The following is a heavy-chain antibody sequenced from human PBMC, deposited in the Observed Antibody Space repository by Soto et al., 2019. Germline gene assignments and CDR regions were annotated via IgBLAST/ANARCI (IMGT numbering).Heavy chain of an antibody. CDR3: ASIGGNCTNGVCYGSSARFDY. V-gene: IGHV1-69*13. D-gene: IGHD2-8*01. J-gene: IGHJ4*02. Sequence: ASVKVTCTDSGGTFSSYAISWVRQAPGQGLEWMGGIIPIFGTANYAQKFQGRVTITADESTSTAYMELSNLRSEDTAVYYCASIGGNCTNGVCYGSSARFDYWGQGTLVTVSS. CDR2: IIPIFGTA. CDR1: GGTFSSYA.